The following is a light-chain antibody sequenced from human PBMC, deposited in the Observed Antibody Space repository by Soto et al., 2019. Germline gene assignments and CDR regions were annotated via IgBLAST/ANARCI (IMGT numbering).Light chain of an antibody. Sequence: DIHMTQSPSSLSASVGDRVTITCQASQDISNNLNWYQQKPGKAPKVLIYDASTLAAGVPSRFSGSGYGTDFALTISGLQPDDFATYYCQHYDTLPLPVYTFGQGTKL. CDR3: QHYDTLPLPVYT. CDR2: DAS. V-gene: IGKV1-33*01. CDR1: QDISNN. J-gene: IGKJ2*01.